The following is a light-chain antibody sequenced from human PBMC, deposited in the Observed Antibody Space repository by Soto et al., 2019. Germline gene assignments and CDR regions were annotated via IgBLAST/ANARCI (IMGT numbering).Light chain of an antibody. CDR1: NIGSKS. CDR2: DDS. Sequence: SYELTQPPSVSVAPGQTARITCGGTNIGSKSVHWYQQKPGQAPELVVYDDSDRPSGIPERFSGSNSGNTATLTISRVEAGDEDAYYCQVWDSSSDHVVFGGGTKLTVL. J-gene: IGLJ2*01. CDR3: QVWDSSSDHVV. V-gene: IGLV3-21*02.